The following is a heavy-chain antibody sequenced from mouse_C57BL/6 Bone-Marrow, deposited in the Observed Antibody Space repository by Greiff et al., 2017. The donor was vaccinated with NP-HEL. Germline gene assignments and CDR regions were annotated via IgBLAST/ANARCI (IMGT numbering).Heavy chain of an antibody. J-gene: IGHJ2*01. CDR1: GYNIKNTY. D-gene: IGHD1-1*01. CDR2: IDPANGNT. V-gene: IGHV14-3*01. CDR3: ARGVYYGSSWYFDY. Sequence: VQLQQSVAELVRPGASVKLSCTASGYNIKNTYMHWVKQRPEQGLEWIGRIDPANGNTNDAPKFQGKATITADTASNTAYRQLSILTSEDTAIYYCARGVYYGSSWYFDYWGQGTTLTVSS.